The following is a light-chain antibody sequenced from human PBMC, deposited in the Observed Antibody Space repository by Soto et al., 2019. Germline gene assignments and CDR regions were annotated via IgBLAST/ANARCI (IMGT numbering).Light chain of an antibody. CDR2: GAS. V-gene: IGKV3-20*01. CDR3: QQYGSSGT. Sequence: ILWPLSPGTLSLSPGERATLSCRASQSVSNNYLAWYQQKPGQAPRLLIYGASNRATGIPDRFSGSGSGTDFTLTSSRLEPEDFAVYYCQQYGSSGTFGQGTKVDIK. J-gene: IGKJ1*01. CDR1: QSVSNNY.